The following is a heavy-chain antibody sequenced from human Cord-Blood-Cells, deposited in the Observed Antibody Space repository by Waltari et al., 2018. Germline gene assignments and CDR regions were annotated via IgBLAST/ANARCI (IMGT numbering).Heavy chain of an antibody. CDR3: ATDKMGIFFAFDI. V-gene: IGHV1-24*01. D-gene: IGHD7-27*01. CDR1: GYTLTELY. Sequence: QVQLVQSGAELKKPGASVKVSWQVSGYTLTELYMPWVPQAPGKGLEWMGGFDPEDGETIYAQKFQGRVTMTEDTSTDTAYMELSSVRSEDTAVYYCATDKMGIFFAFDIWGQGTMVTVSS. J-gene: IGHJ3*02. CDR2: FDPEDGET.